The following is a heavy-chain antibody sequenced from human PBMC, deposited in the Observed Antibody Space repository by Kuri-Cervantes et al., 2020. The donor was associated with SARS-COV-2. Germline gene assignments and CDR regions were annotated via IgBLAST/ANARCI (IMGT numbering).Heavy chain of an antibody. Sequence: ASVKVSCKPSGYTFSNYGINWVRQAPGKGLEWMGWIAAYSGDTNYAQKLQGRVTMTTDTSTSTAYMELRSLRSDDTAVYYCARLSNYYYYYMDVWGKGTTVTVSS. CDR3: ARLSNYYYYYMDV. D-gene: IGHD3-22*01. CDR1: GYTFSNYG. CDR2: IAAYSGDT. J-gene: IGHJ6*03. V-gene: IGHV1-18*01.